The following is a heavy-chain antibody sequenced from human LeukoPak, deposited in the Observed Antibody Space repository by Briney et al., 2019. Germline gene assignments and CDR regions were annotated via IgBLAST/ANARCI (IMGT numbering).Heavy chain of an antibody. Sequence: ASVKVSCKASGYTFTGYYMHWVRQAPGQGLEWMGWINPNSGGTNYAQKFQGRVTMTRDTSISTAYVELSRLRSDDTAVYYCARDFPYSSGWYYFDYWGQGTLVTVSS. V-gene: IGHV1-2*02. D-gene: IGHD6-19*01. CDR1: GYTFTGYY. CDR2: INPNSGGT. CDR3: ARDFPYSSGWYYFDY. J-gene: IGHJ4*02.